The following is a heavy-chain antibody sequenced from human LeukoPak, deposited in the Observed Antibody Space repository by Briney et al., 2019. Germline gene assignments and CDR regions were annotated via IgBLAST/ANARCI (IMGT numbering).Heavy chain of an antibody. CDR1: GFTLRSSA. D-gene: IGHD2-8*01. CDR3: AKELYGNPSGY. V-gene: IGHV3-23*01. CDR2: ISGDGGTI. Sequence: GGSLRLSCAASGFTLRSSAMSWVRQAPGKGLEWVSAISGDGGTISYAASVRGRFTISRDNAKNTLFLQMSSLRAGDTTLYYCAKELYGNPSGYWGQGTRVTVSS. J-gene: IGHJ4*02.